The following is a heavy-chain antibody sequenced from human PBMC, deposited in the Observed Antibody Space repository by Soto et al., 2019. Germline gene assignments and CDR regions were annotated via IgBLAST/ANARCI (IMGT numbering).Heavy chain of an antibody. CDR2: IYSGGST. D-gene: IGHD2-8*01. J-gene: IGHJ6*02. CDR1: GFTVSSNY. V-gene: IGHV3-53*01. CDR3: ARVAAPYCTNGVCYDYYYYGMDV. Sequence: GGSLRLSCAASGFTVSSNYMSWVRQAPGKGLEWVSVIYSGGSTYYADSVKGRFTISRDNSKNTLYLQMNSLRAEDTAAYYCARVAAPYCTNGVCYDYYYYGMDVWGQGTTVTVSS.